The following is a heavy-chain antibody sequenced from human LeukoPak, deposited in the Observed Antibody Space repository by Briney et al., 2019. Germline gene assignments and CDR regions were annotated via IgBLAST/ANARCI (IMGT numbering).Heavy chain of an antibody. CDR3: ARSSLYGSGSYHNDY. CDR2: IIPIFGTA. Sequence: SVKVSCKASGGTFSSYAISWVRQAPGQGLEWMGGIIPIFGTAHYAQKFQGRVTITTDESTSTAYMELSSLRSDDTAVYYCARSSLYGSGSYHNDYWGQGTLVTVSS. V-gene: IGHV1-69*05. D-gene: IGHD3-10*01. J-gene: IGHJ4*02. CDR1: GGTFSSYA.